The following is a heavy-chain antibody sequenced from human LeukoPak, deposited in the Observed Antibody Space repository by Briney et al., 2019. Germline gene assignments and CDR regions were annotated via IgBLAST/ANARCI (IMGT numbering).Heavy chain of an antibody. CDR3: ARFERITIFGVVTAPDY. Sequence: GGSLRLSCAASGFTFSSYGMQWVRQAPGKGLQWVAVIWFDGSNKYYADSVKGRFSISRDNSKNTVYLQMNSLRDENTAVYYCARFERITIFGVVTAPDYWGQGTLVTVSS. V-gene: IGHV3-33*01. CDR2: IWFDGSNK. D-gene: IGHD3-3*01. J-gene: IGHJ4*02. CDR1: GFTFSSYG.